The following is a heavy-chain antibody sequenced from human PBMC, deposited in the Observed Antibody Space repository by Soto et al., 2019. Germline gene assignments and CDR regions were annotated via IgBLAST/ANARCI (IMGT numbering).Heavy chain of an antibody. D-gene: IGHD1-26*01. CDR2: ISSGGSSK. CDR1: GFTFTTYS. V-gene: IGHV3-48*04. CDR3: ARVYGIWDY. Sequence: GGSLRLSCEASGFTFTTYSMSWVRQAPGEGLEWVSSISSGGSSKYYADSVKGRFTISRDNAKNSLYLQMNSLRAEDTAVYYCARVYGIWDYWGQGTLVTVS. J-gene: IGHJ4*02.